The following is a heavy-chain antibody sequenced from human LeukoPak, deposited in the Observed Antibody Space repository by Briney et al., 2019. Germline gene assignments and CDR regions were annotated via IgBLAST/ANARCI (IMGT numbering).Heavy chain of an antibody. Sequence: PSETLSLTCAVSGGSISSSNWWSWVRQPPGKGLEWIGEIYHSGSTNYNPSLKSRVTISVDKSKNQFSLKLSSVTAADTAVYYCARDRPYYDILIGPHSWAFDIWGQGTMVTVSS. V-gene: IGHV4-4*02. CDR2: IYHSGST. CDR3: ARDRPYYDILIGPHSWAFDI. D-gene: IGHD3-9*01. J-gene: IGHJ3*02. CDR1: GGSISSSNW.